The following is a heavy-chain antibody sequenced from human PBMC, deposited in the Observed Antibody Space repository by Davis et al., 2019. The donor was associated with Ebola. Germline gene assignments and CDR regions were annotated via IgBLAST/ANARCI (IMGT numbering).Heavy chain of an antibody. J-gene: IGHJ3*02. V-gene: IGHV1-18*04. Sequence: ASVKVSCKASGYTFTAYSILWVRQAPGQGLEWMGWISAYNGNTNYAQKLQGRVTMTTDTSTSTAYMELRSLRSDDTAVYYCARHGITMIVVVIDAFDIWGQGTMVTVSS. D-gene: IGHD3-22*01. CDR2: ISAYNGNT. CDR1: GYTFTAYS. CDR3: ARHGITMIVVVIDAFDI.